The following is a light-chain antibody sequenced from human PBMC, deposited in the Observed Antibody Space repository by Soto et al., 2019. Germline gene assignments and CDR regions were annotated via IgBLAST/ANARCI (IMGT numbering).Light chain of an antibody. CDR2: DAS. Sequence: DIQLTQSPSTLSASVGDRVTITCRASQSMNSWLAWYQQKPGEAPKVLIYDASSLESGVPSRFSGSGSGTEFTLTIGSLKTEDFATYYCLRYNAFSQTFGQGTKVEI. CDR3: LRYNAFSQT. V-gene: IGKV1-5*01. CDR1: QSMNSW. J-gene: IGKJ1*01.